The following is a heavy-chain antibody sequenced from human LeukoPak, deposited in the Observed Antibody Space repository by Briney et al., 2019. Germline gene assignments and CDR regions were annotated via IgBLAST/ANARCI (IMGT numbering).Heavy chain of an antibody. V-gene: IGHV3-23*01. J-gene: IGHJ4*02. CDR3: AKSDLNYGGNPDY. CDR2: IRGSGGGT. CDR1: GFTVSSNY. Sequence: GGSLRLSCAASGFTVSSNYMSWVRQAPGKGLEWVSTIRGSGGGTYYADSVKGRFTISRDNSKNTLYLQMNSLRAEDTAVYYCAKSDLNYGGNPDYWGQGTLVTVSS. D-gene: IGHD4-23*01.